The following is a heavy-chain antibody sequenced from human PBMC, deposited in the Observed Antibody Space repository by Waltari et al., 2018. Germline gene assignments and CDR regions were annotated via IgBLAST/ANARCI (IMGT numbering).Heavy chain of an antibody. D-gene: IGHD1-26*01. CDR2: IIPIFGTA. CDR3: ARGWELLGGAYYYYGMDV. CDR1: GSTFSSYA. Sequence: QVQLVQSGAEVKKPGSSVKVSCKASGSTFSSYAISWVRQAPGQGLEWMGGIIPIFGTANYAQKFQGRVTMTADESTSTAYMELSSLRSEDTAVYYCARGWELLGGAYYYYGMDVWGQGTTVTVSS. J-gene: IGHJ6*02. V-gene: IGHV1-69*13.